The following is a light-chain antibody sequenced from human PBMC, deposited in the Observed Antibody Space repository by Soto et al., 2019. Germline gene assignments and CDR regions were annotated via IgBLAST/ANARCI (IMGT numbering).Light chain of an antibody. J-gene: IGKJ5*01. CDR3: RAIT. V-gene: IGKV3-11*01. CDR2: DAS. Sequence: EIVLTQSPATLSLSPGERATLSCRASQSISSYLAWYQQKPGQAPRLLIYDASNRATGIPARFSGSGSGTDFTRPISSLEPEDFAVYYCRAITFGQGTRLEI. CDR1: QSISSY.